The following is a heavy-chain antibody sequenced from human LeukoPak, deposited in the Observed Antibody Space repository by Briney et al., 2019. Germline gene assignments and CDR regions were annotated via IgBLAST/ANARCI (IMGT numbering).Heavy chain of an antibody. CDR2: IYHSGRT. CDR3: ARGGPDPIWPVV. V-gene: IGHV4-4*02. Sequence: PSETLSLTCAVSGGSISSSNWWSWVRRPPGKGREWIGEIYHSGRTNYNPSLKSRVTISVDKSKNQFSLKLSSVTAADTAVYYCARGGPDPIWPVVWGQGTLVTVSS. J-gene: IGHJ4*02. CDR1: GGSISSSNW. D-gene: IGHD4-23*01.